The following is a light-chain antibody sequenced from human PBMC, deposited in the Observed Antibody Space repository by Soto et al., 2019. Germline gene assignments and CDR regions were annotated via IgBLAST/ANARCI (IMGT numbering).Light chain of an antibody. J-gene: IGLJ1*01. Sequence: QSVLTQPASLSASPGQSISISCTGTSSDVGGYNYVSWYQQEPGKAPKLMICDVSNRPSGVSNSFSGSKSGNTASLTISGLQAEDEADYYCSSYTSGTTFVFGTGTKVTVL. CDR2: DVS. CDR1: SSDVGGYNY. CDR3: SSYTSGTTFV. V-gene: IGLV2-14*01.